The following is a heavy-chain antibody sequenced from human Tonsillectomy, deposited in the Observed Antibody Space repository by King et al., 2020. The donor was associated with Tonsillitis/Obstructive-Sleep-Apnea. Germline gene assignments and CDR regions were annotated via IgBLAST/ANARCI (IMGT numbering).Heavy chain of an antibody. CDR3: ETVISSSSRGNYYDCMDV. D-gene: IGHD6-6*01. V-gene: IGHV1-24*01. Sequence: VQLVQSGAEVKKPGASVKVSCKVSGNTLSDLSMHWVRQAPGEGLEWMGTFEPEDGEKICAQKFKGRVTMTEDTSTDTAYMELSSLRSEDTAVYYCETVISSSSRGNYYDCMDVWGKGTTVTVSS. CDR1: GNTLSDLS. J-gene: IGHJ6*03. CDR2: FEPEDGEK.